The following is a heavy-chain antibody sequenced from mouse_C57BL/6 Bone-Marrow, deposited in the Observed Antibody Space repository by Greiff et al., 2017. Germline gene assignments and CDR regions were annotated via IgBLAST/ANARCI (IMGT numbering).Heavy chain of an antibody. V-gene: IGHV1-81*01. CDR3: ARDGSSLYWDFDV. J-gene: IGHJ1*03. CDR1: GYTFTSYG. CDR2: IYPRSGNT. Sequence: QVQLQQSGAELARPGASVKLSCKASGYTFTSYGISWVKQRTGQGLEWIGEIYPRSGNTYYNAKFKGQATLTADKSSSTAYMELRSLTSEDSAVYFCARDGSSLYWDFDVWGTGTTVTVSS. D-gene: IGHD1-1*01.